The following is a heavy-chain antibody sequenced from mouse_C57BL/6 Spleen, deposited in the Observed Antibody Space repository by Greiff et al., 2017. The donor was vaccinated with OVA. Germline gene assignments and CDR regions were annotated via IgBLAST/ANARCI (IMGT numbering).Heavy chain of an antibody. CDR2: ISYDGSN. Sequence: DVQLQESGPGLVKPSQSLSLTCSVTGYSITSGYYWNWIRQFPGNKLEWMGYISYDGSNNYNPSLKNRISITRDTSKNQFFLKLNSVTTEDTATYYCARNDYDEGYFDYWGQGTTLTVSS. CDR1: GYSITSGYY. V-gene: IGHV3-6*01. J-gene: IGHJ2*01. CDR3: ARNDYDEGYFDY. D-gene: IGHD2-4*01.